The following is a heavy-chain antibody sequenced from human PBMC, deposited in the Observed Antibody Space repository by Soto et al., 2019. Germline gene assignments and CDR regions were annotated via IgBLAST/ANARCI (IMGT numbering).Heavy chain of an antibody. CDR3: AKGWYCSGGSCRYYYYGMDV. Sequence: PGGSLRLSCAASGFTFSSYGMHWVRQAPGKGLEWVAVISYDGSNKYYADSVKGRFTISRDNSKNTLYLQMNSLRAEDTAVYYCAKGWYCSGGSCRYYYYGMDVWGQGTTVTVSS. CDR1: GFTFSSYG. D-gene: IGHD2-15*01. J-gene: IGHJ6*02. CDR2: ISYDGSNK. V-gene: IGHV3-30*18.